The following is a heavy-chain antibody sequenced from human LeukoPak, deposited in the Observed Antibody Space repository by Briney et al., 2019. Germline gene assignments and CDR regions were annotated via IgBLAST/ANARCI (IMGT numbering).Heavy chain of an antibody. CDR3: ARDREVPASYYYYYMDV. CDR1: GFTFSSYA. Sequence: PGGSLRLSCAASGFTFSSYAMSWVRQAPGKGLEWVSAISSSSSTIYYADSVKGRFTISRDNAKNSLYLQMNSLRAEDTAVYYCARDREVPASYYYYYMDVWGKGTTVTVSS. CDR2: ISSSSSTI. D-gene: IGHD2-2*01. V-gene: IGHV3-48*01. J-gene: IGHJ6*03.